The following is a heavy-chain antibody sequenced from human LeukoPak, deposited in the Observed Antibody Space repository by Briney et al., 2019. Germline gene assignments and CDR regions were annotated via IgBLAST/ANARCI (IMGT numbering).Heavy chain of an antibody. CDR1: GYTFTSYG. CDR3: ARARVGANGGATTNFDY. CDR2: ISAYNGNT. Sequence: ASVKVSCKASGYTFTSYGISWVRQAPGQGLEWMGWISAYNGNTNYAQKLQGRVTMTTDTSTSTAYMELRSLRSDDTAVYYCARARVGANGGATTNFDYWGQGTLVTVSS. J-gene: IGHJ4*02. D-gene: IGHD1-26*01. V-gene: IGHV1-18*01.